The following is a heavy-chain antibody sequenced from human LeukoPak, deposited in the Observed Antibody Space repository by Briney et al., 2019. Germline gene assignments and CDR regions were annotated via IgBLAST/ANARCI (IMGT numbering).Heavy chain of an antibody. CDR1: GLILSNFQ. V-gene: IGHV3-30-3*01. CDR3: MRDYMGWFDP. CDR2: ISLDGSTE. J-gene: IGHJ5*02. D-gene: IGHD3-10*01. Sequence: PGRSLRLSCVASGLILSNFQMYWVRQAPGKGLEWVSIISLDGSTEFYADSVKGRFTISRDTASNTMHLEMNNLRIEDTAVYYCMRDYMGWFDPWGQGSLVTVSS.